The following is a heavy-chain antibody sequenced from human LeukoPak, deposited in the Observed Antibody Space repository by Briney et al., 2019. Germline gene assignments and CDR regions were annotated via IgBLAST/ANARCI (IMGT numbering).Heavy chain of an antibody. Sequence: KFQGRVTITRDTSASTAYMELSSLRSEDTAVYYCASFVAGPRDAFDIWGQGTMVTVSS. J-gene: IGHJ3*02. CDR3: ASFVAGPRDAFDI. V-gene: IGHV1-3*01. D-gene: IGHD6-19*01.